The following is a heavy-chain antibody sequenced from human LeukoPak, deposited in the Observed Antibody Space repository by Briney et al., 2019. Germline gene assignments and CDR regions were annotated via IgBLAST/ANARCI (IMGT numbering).Heavy chain of an antibody. V-gene: IGHV1-2*02. CDR3: ARGGGSGWYYFDY. CDR2: INPNSGGT. D-gene: IGHD6-19*01. J-gene: IGHJ4*02. CDR1: GYTFTAYY. Sequence: PVASVKVSCKASGYTFTAYYMHWVRQAPGQGPEWMGWINPNSGGTNYAQKFQGRVTMTRDTSISTAYMELSRLRSDDTAVYYCARGGGSGWYYFDYWGQGTLVTVSS.